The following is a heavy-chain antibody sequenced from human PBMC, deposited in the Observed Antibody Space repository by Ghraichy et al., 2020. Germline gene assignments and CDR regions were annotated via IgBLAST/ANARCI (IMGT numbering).Heavy chain of an antibody. V-gene: IGHV3-66*01. CDR3: ARDGKGYCSGGSCYRAGYYYYGMDV. CDR2: IYSGGST. J-gene: IGHJ6*02. Sequence: GGSLRLSCAASGFTVSSNYMSWVRQAPGKGLEWVSVIYSGGSTYYADSVKGRFTISRDNSKNTLYLQMNSLRAEDTAVYYCARDGKGYCSGGSCYRAGYYYYGMDVWGQGTTVTVSS. D-gene: IGHD2-15*01. CDR1: GFTVSSNY.